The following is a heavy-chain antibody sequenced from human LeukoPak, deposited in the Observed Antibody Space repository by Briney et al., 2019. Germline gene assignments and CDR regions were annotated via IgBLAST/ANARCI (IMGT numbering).Heavy chain of an antibody. V-gene: IGHV1-24*01. Sequence: ASVKVSCKVSGYIFTKLSMHWVRQSPGGGLEWMGGSDPENGKTVYAQNFQGRVTMTEDTSTDTAYMELTSLTSDDTAIYYCAIDTVYYDPPSYWGQGTLVTVSS. D-gene: IGHD3-16*01. CDR2: SDPENGKT. J-gene: IGHJ4*01. CDR1: GYIFTKLS. CDR3: AIDTVYYDPPSY.